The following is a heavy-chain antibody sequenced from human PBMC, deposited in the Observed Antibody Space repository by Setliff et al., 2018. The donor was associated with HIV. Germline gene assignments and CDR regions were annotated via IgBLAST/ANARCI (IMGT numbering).Heavy chain of an antibody. CDR2: IYYSGST. V-gene: IGHV4-31*01. Sequence: SETLSLTCTVSGGSISGGVHYWSWIRQHPGKGLEWIGYIYYSGSTYYNPSLKSLVTISVDTSKNQFSLKLSSVTAADTAVYYCVRTNYYYYYMDVWGKGTTVTVSS. CDR3: VRTNYYYYYMDV. CDR1: GGSISGGVHY. J-gene: IGHJ6*03.